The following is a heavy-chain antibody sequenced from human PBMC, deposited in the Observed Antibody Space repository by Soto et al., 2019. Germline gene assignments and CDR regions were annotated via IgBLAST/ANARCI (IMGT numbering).Heavy chain of an antibody. Sequence: EVQLLESGGGLVQPGGSLRLSCAASGFTFSSYAMSWVRQAPGKGLEWVSAISGSGGSTYYADSVKGRFTISRDNSKNTLYLQMNSLRAEDTTVYYCAKDPNIVVVPAAISYWGQGTLVTVSS. CDR3: AKDPNIVVVPAAISY. J-gene: IGHJ4*02. CDR1: GFTFSSYA. V-gene: IGHV3-23*01. D-gene: IGHD2-2*02. CDR2: ISGSGGST.